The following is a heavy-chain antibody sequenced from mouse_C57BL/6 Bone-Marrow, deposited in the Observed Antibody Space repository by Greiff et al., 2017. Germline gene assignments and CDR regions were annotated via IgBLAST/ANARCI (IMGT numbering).Heavy chain of an antibody. D-gene: IGHD2-3*01. CDR3: ARCSDGYAFYAMDY. CDR2: IYPGGGYT. V-gene: IGHV1-63*01. CDR1: GYTFTNYW. J-gene: IGHJ4*01. Sequence: QVQLQQSGAELVRPGTSVKMSCKASGYTFTNYWIGWVKQRPGHGLEWIGDIYPGGGYTNYNEKFKGKATLTADKSSSTAYMQFSSLTSEDSAIYYCARCSDGYAFYAMDYWGQGTSVTVSS.